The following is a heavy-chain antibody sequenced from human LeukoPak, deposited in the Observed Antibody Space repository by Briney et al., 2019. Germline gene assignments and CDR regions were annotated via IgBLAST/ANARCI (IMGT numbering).Heavy chain of an antibody. J-gene: IGHJ4*02. V-gene: IGHV3-49*04. CDR3: TRGSSGRPFDY. Sequence: TGRSLRLSCTASGFTFGDYAMSWVRQAPGKGLEWVGFIRSKAYGGTTEYAASVKGRFTISRDDSKSIAYLQMNSLKTEVTAVYYCTRGSSGRPFDYWGQGTLVTVSS. D-gene: IGHD6-19*01. CDR2: IRSKAYGGTT. CDR1: GFTFGDYA.